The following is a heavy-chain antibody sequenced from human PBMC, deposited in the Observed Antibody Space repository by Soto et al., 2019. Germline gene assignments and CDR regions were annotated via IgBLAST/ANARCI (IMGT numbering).Heavy chain of an antibody. CDR3: ASLPFYGSDAFDI. Sequence: GGSLRLSCAASGFTFSSYSMNWVRQAPGKGLEWVSSISSSSSYIYYADSVKGRFTISRDNAKNSLYLQMNSLRAEDTAVYYCASLPFYGSDAFDIWGQGTMVTVSS. CDR2: ISSSSSYI. J-gene: IGHJ3*02. V-gene: IGHV3-21*01. CDR1: GFTFSSYS. D-gene: IGHD4-17*01.